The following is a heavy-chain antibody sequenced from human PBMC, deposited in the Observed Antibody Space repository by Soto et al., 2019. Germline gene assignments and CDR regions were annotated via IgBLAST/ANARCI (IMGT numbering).Heavy chain of an antibody. CDR3: ATFPNYYGG. V-gene: IGHV3-48*02. Sequence: GGSLRLSCAASGFIFSDYDMNWVRQAPGKGLEWISYISSSSSPIYYADSVKGRFTISRDNSRNTLFLQMNSLRDDDTAVYYCATFPNYYGGWGQGTLVTVSS. CDR1: GFIFSDYD. CDR2: ISSSSSPI. J-gene: IGHJ4*02.